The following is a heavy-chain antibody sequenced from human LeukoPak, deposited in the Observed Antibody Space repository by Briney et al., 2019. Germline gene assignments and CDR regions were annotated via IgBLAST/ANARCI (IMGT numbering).Heavy chain of an antibody. J-gene: IGHJ5*02. CDR2: IYYSGST. Sequence: SQTLSLTCTVSGGSISSGGYYWSWIRQHPGKGLEWIGYIYYSGSTYYNPSLKSRVTISVDTSKNQFSLKLSSVTAADTAVYYCARRYCSGGRCYSWFDPWGQGTLVTVSS. CDR3: ARRYCSGGRCYSWFDP. CDR1: GGSISSGGYY. V-gene: IGHV4-31*03. D-gene: IGHD2-15*01.